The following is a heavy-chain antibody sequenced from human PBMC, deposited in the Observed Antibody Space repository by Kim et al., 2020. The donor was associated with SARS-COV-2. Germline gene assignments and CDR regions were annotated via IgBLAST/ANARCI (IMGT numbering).Heavy chain of an antibody. CDR2: IYYSGST. V-gene: IGHV4-39*01. CDR1: GGSISSSSYY. Sequence: SETLSLTCTVSGGSISSSSYYWGWIRQPPGKGLEWIGSIYYSGSTYYNPSLKSRVTISVDTSKNQFSLKLSSVTAADTAVYYCARAVGGKDSSGYHYWGQGTLVTVSS. CDR3: ARAVGGKDSSGYHY. J-gene: IGHJ4*02. D-gene: IGHD3-22*01.